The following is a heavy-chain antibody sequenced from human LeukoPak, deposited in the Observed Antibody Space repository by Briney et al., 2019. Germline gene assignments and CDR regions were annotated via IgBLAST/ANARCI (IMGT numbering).Heavy chain of an antibody. CDR2: IYYSGST. J-gene: IGHJ4*02. CDR3: ARARYGYYDSSGYCDY. D-gene: IGHD3-22*01. V-gene: IGHV4-59*01. CDR1: GGSISRYY. Sequence: KPSETLSLTRTVSGGSISRYYWSWLRQPPGKGLEWIGHIYYSGSTNYNPSLKSRVTISVDTSKNQFSLKLSSVTAADTAVYYCARARYGYYDSSGYCDYWGQGTLVTVSS.